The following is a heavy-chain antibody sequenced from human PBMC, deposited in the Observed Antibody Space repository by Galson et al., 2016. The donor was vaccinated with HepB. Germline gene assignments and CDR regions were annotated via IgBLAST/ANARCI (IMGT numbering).Heavy chain of an antibody. CDR3: ARGPSGDYFGAFDF. CDR1: GFTFSTYA. CDR2: VTGSGSWT. V-gene: IGHV3-23*01. D-gene: IGHD4-17*01. Sequence: SLRLSCAASGFTFSTYAMTWVRQAPGKGLEWVSSVTGSGSWTYYADSVKGRLTISRDNSKNTLYLQMNSLRAEDTAVYYCARGPSGDYFGAFDFWGQGTMVTVSS. J-gene: IGHJ3*01.